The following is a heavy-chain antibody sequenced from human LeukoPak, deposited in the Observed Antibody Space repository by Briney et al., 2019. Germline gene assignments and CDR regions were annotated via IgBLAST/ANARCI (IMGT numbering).Heavy chain of an antibody. D-gene: IGHD5-12*01. CDR1: GYISTDYW. Sequence: GESLKISCKGSGYISTDYWIAWVRQMPGKGLEWMGIVYPSNSETRYSPSFQGQVTISADKSITTAYLQWSSLKASDTAIYYCARARYSASDTQGFDYWGQGTLVTVSS. CDR3: ARARYSASDTQGFDY. V-gene: IGHV5-51*01. CDR2: VYPSNSET. J-gene: IGHJ4*02.